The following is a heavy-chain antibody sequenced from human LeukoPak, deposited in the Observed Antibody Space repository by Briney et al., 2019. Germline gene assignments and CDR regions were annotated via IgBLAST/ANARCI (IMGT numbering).Heavy chain of an antibody. V-gene: IGHV3-23*01. CDR3: AKVISSYSGYNSY. CDR2: ISNGGHHT. Sequence: GGSLRLSCAASGISFNNYGMSWVRQAPGKGLEWVSSISNGGHHTYYADSVRGRFTISRDNSKNTLYLQMDSLRAADTAVYYCAKVISSYSGYNSYWGQGTLVTVSS. CDR1: GISFNNYG. J-gene: IGHJ4*02. D-gene: IGHD5-12*01.